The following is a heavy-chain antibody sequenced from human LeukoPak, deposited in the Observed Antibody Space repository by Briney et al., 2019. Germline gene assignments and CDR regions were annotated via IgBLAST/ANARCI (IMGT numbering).Heavy chain of an antibody. J-gene: IGHJ4*02. CDR1: GGTFSSYA. D-gene: IGHD3-22*01. CDR3: ASDSANYFDSSGYHRPWIS. V-gene: IGHV1-69*05. CDR2: IIPIFGTA. Sequence: SVKVSCKASGGTFSSYAISWVRQAPGQGLEWMGGIIPIFGTANYAQKFQGRVTITTDESTSTAYMELSSLRSEDTAVYYCASDSANYFDSSGYHRPWISWGQGTLVTVSS.